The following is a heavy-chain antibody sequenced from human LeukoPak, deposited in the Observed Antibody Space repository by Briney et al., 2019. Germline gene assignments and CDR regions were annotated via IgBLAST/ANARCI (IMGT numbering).Heavy chain of an antibody. Sequence: GGSLRLSCAASGFPFTTYWMIWVRQAPGKGLEWVASIKQDGSENSYVDSVRGRFTIFRDNGRSSVFLQMNSLRVEDTAVYFCARGNPMDVWGQGTTVTVSS. CDR3: ARGNPMDV. CDR1: GFPFTTYW. V-gene: IGHV3-7*04. CDR2: IKQDGSEN. J-gene: IGHJ6*02.